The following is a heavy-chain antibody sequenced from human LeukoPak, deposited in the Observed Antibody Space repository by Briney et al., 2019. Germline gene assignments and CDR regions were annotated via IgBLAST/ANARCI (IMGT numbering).Heavy chain of an antibody. D-gene: IGHD6-19*01. J-gene: IGHJ4*02. CDR2: ISSSGSTI. V-gene: IGHV3-48*01. CDR3: SGRLDY. CDR1: GFTFSSYG. Sequence: GGTLRLSCAASGFTFSSYGMSWVRQAPGKGLEWVSYISSSGSTIYYADSVKGRFTISRDSAKSSLYLQMKSLRAEDTAVYYCSGRLDYWGQGTLVTVSS.